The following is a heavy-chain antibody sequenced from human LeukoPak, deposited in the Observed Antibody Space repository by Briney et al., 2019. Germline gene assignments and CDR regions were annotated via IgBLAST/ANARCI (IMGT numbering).Heavy chain of an antibody. V-gene: IGHV1-69*13. CDR1: GGTFSSYA. CDR3: ARPIRLQRSLTLTLAAFDI. J-gene: IGHJ3*02. D-gene: IGHD3-9*01. CDR2: IIPIFGTA. Sequence: ASVKVSCKASGGTFSSYAISWVRQAAGQGLEWMGGIIPIFGTANYAQTFQGRGTITADESTSTAYMELSSLRSEDTAVYYCARPIRLQRSLTLTLAAFDIWGQGTMVTVSS.